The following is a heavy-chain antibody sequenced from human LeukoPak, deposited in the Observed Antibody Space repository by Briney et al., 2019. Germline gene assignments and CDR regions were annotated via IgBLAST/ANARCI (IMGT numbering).Heavy chain of an antibody. CDR3: ARNFFDDYEFYFPFDY. V-gene: IGHV1-46*01. Sequence: ASVKVSCKASGYIFTTFYIHWVRQAPGQGLEWMGIINLNDGSTTYAQKFQGRLTMTRDMSTSTVYMELSSLRSDDTAMYYCARNFFDDYEFYFPFDYWGQGTLVTVSS. CDR1: GYIFTTFY. D-gene: IGHD3-3*01. J-gene: IGHJ4*02. CDR2: INLNDGST.